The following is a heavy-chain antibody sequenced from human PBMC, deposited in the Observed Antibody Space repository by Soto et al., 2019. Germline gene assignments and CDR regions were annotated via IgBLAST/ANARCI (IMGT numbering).Heavy chain of an antibody. CDR1: GFTLRTYA. J-gene: IGHJ4*02. Sequence: SGGGVVQPGRSLRLSCTASGFTLRTYAMHWVRQAPGKGLEWVAVISYDGKFEYYGDSVKGRFTISRDNSRNTVYLQMNSLTTEDTAVYYCARELTVFGVVTPDYWGQGTLVTVSS. CDR2: ISYDGKFE. D-gene: IGHD3-3*01. V-gene: IGHV3-30*04. CDR3: ARELTVFGVVTPDY.